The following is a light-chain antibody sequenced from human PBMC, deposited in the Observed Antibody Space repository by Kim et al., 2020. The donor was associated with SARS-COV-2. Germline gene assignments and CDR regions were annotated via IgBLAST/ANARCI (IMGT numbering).Light chain of an antibody. CDR1: SMDVGGYNY. J-gene: IGLJ2*01. CDR2: EVS. V-gene: IGLV2-8*01. Sequence: GQAVTISRTGTSMDVGGYNYVSWDQQHPGKAPKLMIYEVSKRPSGVPDRFSGSKSGNTASLTVSGLQAEDEADYYCSSYAGSNNLVFGGGTQLTVL. CDR3: SSYAGSNNLV.